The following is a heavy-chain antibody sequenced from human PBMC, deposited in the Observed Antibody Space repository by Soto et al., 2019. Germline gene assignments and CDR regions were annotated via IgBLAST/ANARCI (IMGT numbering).Heavy chain of an antibody. D-gene: IGHD6-13*01. CDR2: IYPADSDT. V-gene: IGHV5-51*01. Sequence: GESLKISCQASGYSFANYWIAWVRQMPGKGLEWVGIIYPADSDTKYSPSFQGQVTISADKSISTAYLHWNTLKASDTAIYYCVRRVQQRDDFFDSWGQGTLVTVSS. CDR1: GYSFANYW. CDR3: VRRVQQRDDFFDS. J-gene: IGHJ5*01.